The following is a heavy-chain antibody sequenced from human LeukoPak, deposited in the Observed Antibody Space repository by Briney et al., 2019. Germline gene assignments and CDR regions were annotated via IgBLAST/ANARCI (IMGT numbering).Heavy chain of an antibody. J-gene: IGHJ6*04. CDR3: ATYHPDTAMLAGMDV. V-gene: IGHV1-24*01. D-gene: IGHD5-18*01. Sequence: ASVKVSCKVSGYTLTELSMHWVRQAPGKGLEWMGGFDPEDGETIYAQKFQGRVTMTEDTSTDTAYMELSSLRSEDTAVYYCATYHPDTAMLAGMDVWGKGTTVTVFS. CDR1: GYTLTELS. CDR2: FDPEDGET.